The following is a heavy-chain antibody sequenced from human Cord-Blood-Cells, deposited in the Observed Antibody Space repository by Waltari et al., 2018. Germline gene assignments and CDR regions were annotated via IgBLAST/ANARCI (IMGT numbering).Heavy chain of an antibody. V-gene: IGHV1-69*01. D-gene: IGHD3-3*01. J-gene: IGHJ6*03. CDR3: ARGILEWLSSRDYYYYMDV. CDR2: IIPIFGTA. Sequence: QVQLVQSGAEVKKPGSSVKVSCKASGGTFSSYAISWVRQAPGQGLEWMGGIIPIFGTANYAQKFQGRVTITADESTSTAYMELSSLRSEDTAVYYCARGILEWLSSRDYYYYMDVWGKGTTVTVSS. CDR1: GGTFSSYA.